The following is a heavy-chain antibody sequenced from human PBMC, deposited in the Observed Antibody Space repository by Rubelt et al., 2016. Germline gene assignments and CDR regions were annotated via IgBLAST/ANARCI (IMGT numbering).Heavy chain of an antibody. CDR3: ATGYSSGWYVAY. D-gene: IGHD6-19*01. CDR2: INAGNGNT. V-gene: IGHV1-3*01. Sequence: QVQLVQSGAEVKKPGASVKVSCKAAGYSFTTYSIHWVRQAPGQRLEWMGWINAGNGNTKYSQKFQGRVTMTRDTSWSTAYMELSSLRSEDTAIYYCATGYSSGWYVAYWGQGTLVTVSS. CDR1: GYSFTTYS. J-gene: IGHJ4*02.